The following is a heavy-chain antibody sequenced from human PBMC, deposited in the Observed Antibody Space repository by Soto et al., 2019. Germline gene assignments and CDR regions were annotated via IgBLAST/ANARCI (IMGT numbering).Heavy chain of an antibody. J-gene: IGHJ2*01. Sequence: QVQLQESGPGLVKPSGTLSLTCAVSGGSINSSDWWSWVRQPPGKGLEWIGEIYHSGTTDYNPSLTXRXTXXLDKSKNRFSLQLSSVTAAAAAVYSCRSSTSNAGLYWYFDVWGRGTLVTVSS. CDR2: IYHSGTT. D-gene: IGHD4-4*01. CDR1: GGSINSSDW. CDR3: RSSTSNAGLYWYFDV. V-gene: IGHV4-4*02.